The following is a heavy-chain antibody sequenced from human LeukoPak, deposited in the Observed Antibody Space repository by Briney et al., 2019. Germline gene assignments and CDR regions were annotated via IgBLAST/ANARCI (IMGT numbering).Heavy chain of an antibody. CDR2: IYYSGST. D-gene: IGHD1-1*01. J-gene: IGHJ6*02. CDR3: AGRRLEYYYGMDV. V-gene: IGHV4-59*08. Sequence: SETLSLTCTVSGGSISSYYWSWIRQPPGKGLEWIGYIYYSGSTNYNPSLKSRVTISVDTSKNQFSLKLSSVTAADTAVYYCAGRRLEYYYGMDVWGQGTTVTVSS. CDR1: GGSISSYY.